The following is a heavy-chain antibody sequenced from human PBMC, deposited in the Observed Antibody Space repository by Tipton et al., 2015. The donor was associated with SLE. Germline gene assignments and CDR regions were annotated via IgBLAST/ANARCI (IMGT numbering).Heavy chain of an antibody. CDR1: GGSVSSTNYY. CDR2: IYSSGTT. J-gene: IGHJ4*02. CDR3: ARGERSSMPDC. V-gene: IGHV4-61*02. D-gene: IGHD2-2*01. Sequence: TLSLTCTVSGGSVSSTNYYWSWIRQPAGRGLEWIGRIYSSGTTNYNPSLKSRLSISIDTSNNPFSLKLNSVTAADTAVYYCARGERSSMPDCWGQGTLVTVSS.